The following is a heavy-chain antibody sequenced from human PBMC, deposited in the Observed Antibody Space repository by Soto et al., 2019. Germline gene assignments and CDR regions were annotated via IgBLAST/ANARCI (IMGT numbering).Heavy chain of an antibody. J-gene: IGHJ6*02. CDR2: IYYTGMT. V-gene: IGHV4-39*01. Sequence: SETLSLTCTVSGTSISSTNYYWGWIRQPPGKGLEWITSIYYTGMTYYNQSLKSRVTISVDTSKNKYSLRLTSVTAADTGVYFCARLNGYCLRTNCHGYYGMDVWGQGTTVTVSS. CDR1: GTSISSTNYY. D-gene: IGHD2-2*03. CDR3: ARLNGYCLRTNCHGYYGMDV.